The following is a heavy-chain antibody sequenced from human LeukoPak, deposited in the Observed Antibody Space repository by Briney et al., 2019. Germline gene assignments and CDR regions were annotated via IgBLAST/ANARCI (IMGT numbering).Heavy chain of an antibody. D-gene: IGHD1-26*01. V-gene: IGHV4-59*11. CDR2: IYCSGAT. J-gene: IGHJ5*02. Sequence: ASETLSLTCSVSGASISSHSYHWIRQPPGKGLEWIGCIYCSGATYYNPSLRRRVTFSVDTSTNHFSLELTSVTAADTAVYYCARDGTSDRYNWSTPGDRESWSLPP. CDR3: ARDGTSDRYNWSTP. CDR1: GASISSHS.